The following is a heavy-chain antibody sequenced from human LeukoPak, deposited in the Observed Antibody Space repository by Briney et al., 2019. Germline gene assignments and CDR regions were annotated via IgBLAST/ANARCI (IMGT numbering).Heavy chain of an antibody. D-gene: IGHD6-19*01. CDR3: SRESSQSHASDI. Sequence: GGSLTLSCAASGFAVNTYYMSWIRQAPGKGLEWVSMINTGGSTRYADSVKGRFTISRDNSKNTVYLQMNSLRADDTALYYCSRESSQSHASDIWGQGTMVTVSS. CDR1: GFAVNTYY. V-gene: IGHV3-53*01. CDR2: INTGGST. J-gene: IGHJ3*02.